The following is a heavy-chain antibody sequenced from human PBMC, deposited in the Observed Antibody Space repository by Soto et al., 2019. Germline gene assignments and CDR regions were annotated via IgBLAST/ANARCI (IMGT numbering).Heavy chain of an antibody. CDR2: VSAAART. D-gene: IGHD2-8*01. CDR3: ATGMGRYLDL. CDR1: GDSISNVY. Sequence: QVQLQESGPGLVKPSETLSLTCTVSGDSISNVYWSWIRQPAGKGLESIGRVSAAARTNYNPSLRGRVTMSLDTSKNQFSLRLTSVSAADTAVYFCATGMGRYLDLWGRGTLVIVSS. V-gene: IGHV4-4*07. J-gene: IGHJ2*01.